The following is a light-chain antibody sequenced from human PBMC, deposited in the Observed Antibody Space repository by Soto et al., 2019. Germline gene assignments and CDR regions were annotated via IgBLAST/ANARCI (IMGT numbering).Light chain of an antibody. CDR1: SSNIGAGYD. J-gene: IGLJ3*02. Sequence: QSVLTQPPSVSGAPGQRVTISCTGSSSNIGAGYDVHWYQQLPGTAPKLLISGNSNRPSGVPDRFSGSKSGTSASLAITGLQAEGEADYYCQSYDSSLSGWVFGGGTKVTVL. CDR2: GNS. CDR3: QSYDSSLSGWV. V-gene: IGLV1-40*01.